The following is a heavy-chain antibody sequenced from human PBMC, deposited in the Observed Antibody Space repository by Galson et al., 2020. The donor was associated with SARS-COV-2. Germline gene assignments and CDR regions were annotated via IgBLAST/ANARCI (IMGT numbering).Heavy chain of an antibody. V-gene: IGHV1-2*02. CDR1: RYRFTDYY. Sequence: ASVKVSCKASRYRFTDYYMHWVRQAPGQGLEWMGWINPNSGGAISAQTFQGRLTLTTDTSITTAYLQLSSLTSADTAVYYCARVYYGDKVDYWGQGTLVTVSS. D-gene: IGHD3-10*01. CDR2: INPNSGGA. CDR3: ARVYYGDKVDY. J-gene: IGHJ4*02.